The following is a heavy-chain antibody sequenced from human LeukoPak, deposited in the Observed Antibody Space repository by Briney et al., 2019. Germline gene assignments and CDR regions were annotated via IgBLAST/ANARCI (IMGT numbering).Heavy chain of an antibody. CDR3: AIIVVTNYGMDV. Sequence: GRSLRLSCAASGLTFSNYTVNWVRQAPGKGLDWVANIYIEASHKYYADSVKGRFTISRDNAENSVFLQMSSLRDEDTAVYYCAIIVVTNYGMDVWGQGTTVTVSS. V-gene: IGHV3-48*02. D-gene: IGHD1-26*01. CDR2: IYIEASHK. J-gene: IGHJ6*02. CDR1: GLTFSNYT.